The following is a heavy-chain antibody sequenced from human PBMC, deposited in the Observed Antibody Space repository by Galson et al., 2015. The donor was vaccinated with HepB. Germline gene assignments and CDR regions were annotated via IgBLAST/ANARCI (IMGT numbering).Heavy chain of an antibody. Sequence: SLRLSCAASGFIFSSSAMSWVRQAPGKGLEWVSGIGGSGITTYYADSVKGRFTISRDNSKNTLYLRMNSLRAEDTAVYYCARPKWATVIAFDIWGQGTMATVSS. CDR3: ARPKWATVIAFDI. J-gene: IGHJ3*02. CDR1: GFIFSSSA. CDR2: IGGSGITT. V-gene: IGHV3-23*01. D-gene: IGHD4-17*01.